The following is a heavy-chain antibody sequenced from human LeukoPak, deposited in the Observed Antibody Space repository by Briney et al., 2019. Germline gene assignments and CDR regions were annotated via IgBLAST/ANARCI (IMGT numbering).Heavy chain of an antibody. J-gene: IGHJ4*02. CDR2: ISRSSSAI. D-gene: IGHD1-26*01. CDR3: ARDSGTYSTQY. CDR1: GFTFSSYS. V-gene: IGHV3-48*02. Sequence: GGSLRLSCAASGFTFSSYSMNWVRQAPGKGLEWVSYISRSSSAIYYADSVKGRFTISRDDGKNSLYLQMNSLRDGDTAVYFCARDSGTYSTQYWGQGTLVTVSS.